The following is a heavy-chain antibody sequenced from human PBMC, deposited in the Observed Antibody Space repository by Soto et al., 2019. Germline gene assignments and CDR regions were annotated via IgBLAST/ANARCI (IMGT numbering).Heavy chain of an antibody. V-gene: IGHV1-69*01. CDR3: ARAAYYDFWSGYLGFDY. J-gene: IGHJ4*02. Sequence: QVQLVQSGAEVKKPGSSVNVSCKASGGTFSSYAISWVRQAPRQGLEWMGGIIPIFGTANYAQKCQGRVTITADESTSTAYMELSSLRSEDTAVYYCARAAYYDFWSGYLGFDYWGQGTLVTVSS. CDR2: IIPIFGTA. CDR1: GGTFSSYA. D-gene: IGHD3-3*01.